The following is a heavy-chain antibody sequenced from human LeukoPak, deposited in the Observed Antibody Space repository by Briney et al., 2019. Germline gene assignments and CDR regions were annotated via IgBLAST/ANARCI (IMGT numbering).Heavy chain of an antibody. J-gene: IGHJ6*03. CDR1: GGSISSGSNY. V-gene: IGHV4-61*02. D-gene: IGHD3-9*01. CDR3: ARDNPSVLRYFDWLLEDYYYYYYMDV. Sequence: MPSQTLSLTCTVSGGSISSGSNYWSWIRQPAGKGLEWIGRIYTGGSTNYNPSLKSRVTISVDTSKNQFSLKLSSVTAADTAVYYCARDNPSVLRYFDWLLEDYYYYYYMDVWGKGTTVTVSS. CDR2: IYTGGST.